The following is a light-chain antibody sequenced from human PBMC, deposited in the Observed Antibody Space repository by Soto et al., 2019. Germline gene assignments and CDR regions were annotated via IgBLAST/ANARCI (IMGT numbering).Light chain of an antibody. J-gene: IGKJ3*01. CDR2: GAS. V-gene: IGKV3-20*01. Sequence: EIVFTQSPGTLSLSPGERATLSCRASQSVSSSYLAWYQQKPGQAPRLLIYGASSRATGIPDRFSGSGSGTDFTLTISRXEPEDFAVYYCQQYGSSPLTFGPGTKVDTK. CDR3: QQYGSSPLT. CDR1: QSVSSSY.